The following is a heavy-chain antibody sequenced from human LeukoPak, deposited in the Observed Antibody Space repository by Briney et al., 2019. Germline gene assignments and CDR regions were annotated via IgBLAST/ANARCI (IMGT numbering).Heavy chain of an antibody. V-gene: IGHV7-4-1*02. D-gene: IGHD2-2*01. CDR2: INTNTGNP. CDR1: GYTFTSYA. J-gene: IGHJ6*03. CDR3: AREGYCSSTSCYQGPYYYYYMDV. Sequence: ASVKVSCKASGYTFTSYAMNWVRQAPGQGLEWRGWINTNTGNPTYAQGFTGRFVFSLDPSVSTAYLQISSLKAEDTAVYYCAREGYCSSTSCYQGPYYYYYMDVWGKGTTVTVSS.